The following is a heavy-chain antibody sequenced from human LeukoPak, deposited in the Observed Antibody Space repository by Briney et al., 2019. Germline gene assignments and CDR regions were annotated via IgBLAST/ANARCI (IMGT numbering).Heavy chain of an antibody. J-gene: IGHJ4*02. V-gene: IGHV3-30*02. CDR2: IRYDGSNK. D-gene: IGHD3-10*01. CDR1: GFTFSSYG. CDR3: ARVSMVRGAFDY. Sequence: PGGSLRLSCAASGFTFSSYGMHWVRQAPGKGLEWVAFIRYDGSNKYYADSVKGRFTISRDNAKNSLYLQMNSLRAEDTAVYYCARVSMVRGAFDYWGQGTLVTVSS.